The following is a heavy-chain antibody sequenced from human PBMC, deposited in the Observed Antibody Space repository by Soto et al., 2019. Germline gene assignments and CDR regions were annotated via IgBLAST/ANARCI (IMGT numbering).Heavy chain of an antibody. J-gene: IGHJ4*02. V-gene: IGHV3-23*01. D-gene: IGHD2-15*01. Sequence: EVQLLESGRGLVQPGGSLRLSCAASGFTFSSYGMSWVRQAPGMGLEWVSGISGNGDNTYYADSVKGRFTISRDNSRNTLYLQMNSLRAEDSAVYYCAQITQYCSGGFCYEYFDYWGQGTLVTVSS. CDR2: ISGNGDNT. CDR1: GFTFSSYG. CDR3: AQITQYCSGGFCYEYFDY.